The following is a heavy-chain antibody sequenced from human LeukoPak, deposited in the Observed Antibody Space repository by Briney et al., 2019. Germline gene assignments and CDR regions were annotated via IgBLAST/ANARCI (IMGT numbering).Heavy chain of an antibody. D-gene: IGHD3-3*01. CDR3: ARERVGDFWSGRYFDY. CDR1: AGSISSYY. Sequence: PSETLSLTCTVSAGSISSYYWNWLRQHPGKGLEWIGYIYYSGSTYYNPSLKSRVTISVDTSKNQFSLKLSSVTAADTAVYYCARERVGDFWSGRYFDYWGQGTLVTVSS. V-gene: IGHV4-59*06. CDR2: IYYSGST. J-gene: IGHJ4*02.